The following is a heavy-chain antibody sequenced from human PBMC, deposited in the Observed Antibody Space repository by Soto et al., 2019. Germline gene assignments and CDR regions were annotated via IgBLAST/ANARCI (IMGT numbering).Heavy chain of an antibody. V-gene: IGHV1-69*06. CDR3: ARDIGTSYGSGSHRLYYYYGMDV. D-gene: IGHD3-10*01. J-gene: IGHJ6*02. Sequence: SVKVSCKASGGTFSSYAISWVRQAPGQGLEWMGGIIPIFGTANYAQKFQGRVTITADKSTSTAYMELSSLRSEDTAVYYCARDIGTSYGSGSHRLYYYYGMDVWGQGTTVTVSS. CDR2: IIPIFGTA. CDR1: GGTFSSYA.